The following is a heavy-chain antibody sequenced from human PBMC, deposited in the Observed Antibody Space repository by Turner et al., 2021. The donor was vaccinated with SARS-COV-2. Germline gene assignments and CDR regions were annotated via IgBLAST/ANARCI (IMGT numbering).Heavy chain of an antibody. CDR3: ARGMFRFGGVIVRPFDY. V-gene: IGHV1-8*01. CDR1: GYTFSNYD. J-gene: IGHJ4*02. Sequence: QVQLVQSGAEVKKPGASVKVSCKASGYTFSNYDINWVRQATGQGLEWMGWMNPNRGNTGYAQKFQGRVTMTRNTSISTAYMELSSLRSEDTAVYYCARGMFRFGGVIVRPFDYWGQGTLVTVSS. CDR2: MNPNRGNT. D-gene: IGHD3-16*02.